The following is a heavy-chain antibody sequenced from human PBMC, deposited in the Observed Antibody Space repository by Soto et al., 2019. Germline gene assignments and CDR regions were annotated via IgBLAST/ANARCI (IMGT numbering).Heavy chain of an antibody. CDR3: ARTGGIYYYYGMDV. CDR1: GVMLSRCC. V-gene: IGHV3-7*03. CDR2: IKQHGSEK. Sequence: RGSLRDWYGGSGVMLSRCCMRVVRQVLGKGLERVANIKQHGSEKYYVDSVKGPFTISRDNAKNSLYLQMNSLRAEDTAVYYCARTGGIYYYYGMDVWVQGT. J-gene: IGHJ6*02.